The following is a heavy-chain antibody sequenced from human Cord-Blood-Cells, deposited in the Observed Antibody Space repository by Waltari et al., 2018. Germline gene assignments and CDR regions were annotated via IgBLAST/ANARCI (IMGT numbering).Heavy chain of an antibody. Sequence: EVQLLESGGGLVQPGGSLRLSCAASGFTFSSYAMTWVRQAPGKGLEWVSAISGSGGSTYYADSVKGRFTISRDNSKNTLYLQMNSLRAEDTAMYYCARQVNCAGAFDIWGQGTMVTDSS. CDR3: ARQVNCAGAFDI. J-gene: IGHJ3*02. V-gene: IGHV3-23*01. D-gene: IGHD1-1*01. CDR2: ISGSGGST. CDR1: GFTFSSYA.